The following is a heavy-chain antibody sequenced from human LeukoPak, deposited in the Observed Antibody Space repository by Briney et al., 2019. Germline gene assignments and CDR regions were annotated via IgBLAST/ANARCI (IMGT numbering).Heavy chain of an antibody. D-gene: IGHD3-22*01. CDR1: GFTFSNYA. J-gene: IGHJ4*02. CDR2: ISGGGGST. V-gene: IGHV3-23*01. Sequence: GGSLRLSCTASGFTFSNYAMSWVRQAPGKGLHWVSAISGGGGSTYYTDSVKGRFTISRDNSKNTMYLQMNRLRAEDTAIYYCAKENWGYNWKYDSSGSGINYWGQGTLVTVSS. CDR3: AKENWGYNWKYDSSGSGINY.